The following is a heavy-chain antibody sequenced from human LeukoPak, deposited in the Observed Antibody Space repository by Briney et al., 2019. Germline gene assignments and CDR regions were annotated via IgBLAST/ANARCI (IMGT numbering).Heavy chain of an antibody. CDR2: ISGSGGST. J-gene: IGHJ4*02. V-gene: IGHV3-23*01. Sequence: PGGSLRLSCAASGFTFSSHAMSWVRQAPGKGLEWVSAISGSGGSTYYADSVKGRFTISRDNSKNTLYLQMNSLRAEDTAVYYCAKSRGQWLVLTNDYWGQGTLVTVSS. CDR1: GFTFSSHA. D-gene: IGHD6-19*01. CDR3: AKSRGQWLVLTNDY.